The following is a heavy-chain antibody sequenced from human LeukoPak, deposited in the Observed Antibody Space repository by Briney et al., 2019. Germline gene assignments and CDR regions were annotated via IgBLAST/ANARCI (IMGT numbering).Heavy chain of an antibody. J-gene: IGHJ4*02. Sequence: SETLSLTCTVSGGSISSSSYYWGWIRQPPGKGLEWIGSIYYSGSTYYNPSLKSRVTISVDTSKNQFSLELSSVTAADTAVYYCARIIRDLRQLSDSWGQGTLVTVSS. D-gene: IGHD5-18*01. CDR2: IYYSGST. V-gene: IGHV4-39*07. CDR3: ARIIRDLRQLSDS. CDR1: GGSISSSSYY.